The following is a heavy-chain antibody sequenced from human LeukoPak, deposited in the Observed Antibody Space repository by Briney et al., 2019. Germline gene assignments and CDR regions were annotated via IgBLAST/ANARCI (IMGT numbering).Heavy chain of an antibody. J-gene: IGHJ4*02. V-gene: IGHV3-23*01. CDR1: GFTFSNTA. D-gene: IGHD3-9*01. Sequence: GGSLRLSCEASGFTFSNTAMSWVRQTPGKGLEWVATMSAYNDRTHYADSVRGRFTVSRDNSKNTLSLQMNSLREDDTAVYYCAQELSDIFVVRTDSWGQGTLVTVSS. CDR2: MSAYNDRT. CDR3: AQELSDIFVVRTDS.